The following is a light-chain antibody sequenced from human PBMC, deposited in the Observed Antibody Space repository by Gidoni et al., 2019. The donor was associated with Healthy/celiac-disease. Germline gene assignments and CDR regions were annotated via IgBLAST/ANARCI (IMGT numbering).Light chain of an antibody. V-gene: IGKV3-20*01. CDR1: QSVSSSY. Sequence: IVLTQSPGTLSLSPGERATLSCRASQSVSSSYLAWYQQKPGQAPRLLIYGAFSRATGIPDRFSGSGSGTDFTLTISRLEPEDFAVYYCQQYGSSPPNTFXQXTKLEIK. CDR3: QQYGSSPPNT. J-gene: IGKJ2*01. CDR2: GAF.